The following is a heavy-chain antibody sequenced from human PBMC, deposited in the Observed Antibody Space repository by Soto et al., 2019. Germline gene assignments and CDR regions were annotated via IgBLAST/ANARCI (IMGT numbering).Heavy chain of an antibody. CDR1: GFTFSSYA. Sequence: XGSLRLSCSAAGFTFSSYAMSWVRQAPGKGPDWVSAISGSGGSTYYADSVKGRFTISRDNSKNTLYLQMNSLRAEDTAVYYCAKPGASSGRNYYYGMDVWGQGTTVTVSS. CDR2: ISGSGGST. J-gene: IGHJ6*02. D-gene: IGHD6-19*01. V-gene: IGHV3-23*01. CDR3: AKPGASSGRNYYYGMDV.